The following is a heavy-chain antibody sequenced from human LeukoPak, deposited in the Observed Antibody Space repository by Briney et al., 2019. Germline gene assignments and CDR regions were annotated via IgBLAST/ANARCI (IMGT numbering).Heavy chain of an antibody. CDR2: ISPYNGNT. D-gene: IGHD6-13*01. J-gene: IGHJ4*02. CDR3: ARDGGIAAAVPFDY. CDR1: GYTFNTYG. Sequence: ASVKVSCKPYGYTFNTYGITWVRQAPGQGLEWMGWISPYNGNTNYAQKFQGRVTMTTDTSTSTAYMELRSLRSDDTAVYYCARDGGIAAAVPFDYWGQGTLVTVSS. V-gene: IGHV1-18*01.